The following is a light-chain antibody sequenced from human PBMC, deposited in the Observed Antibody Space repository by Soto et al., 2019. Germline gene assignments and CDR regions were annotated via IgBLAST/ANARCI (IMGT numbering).Light chain of an antibody. Sequence: QSVLTQSPSASASLGASVKLTCSLSSGHSSYAIAWHQQQPEKGPRYLMKCDSDGSHTKGDGIPDRFSGSSSGAERYLTISTLQSEDEADYYCQTWDSGTVVFGGGTKVTVL. J-gene: IGLJ2*01. V-gene: IGLV4-69*01. CDR2: CDSDGSH. CDR1: SGHSSYA. CDR3: QTWDSGTVV.